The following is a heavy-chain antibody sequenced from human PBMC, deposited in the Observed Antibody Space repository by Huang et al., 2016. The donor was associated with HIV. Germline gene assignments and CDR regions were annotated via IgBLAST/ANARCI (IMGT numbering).Heavy chain of an antibody. D-gene: IGHD3-9*01. J-gene: IGHJ4*02. V-gene: IGHV1-24*01. CDR2: FDPENGET. CDR1: AYTLTELS. CDR3: ATGFDVFFDF. Sequence: QVQLVQSRAEVKKPGASVKVSCKVSAYTLTELSIHWVRQPPGKWLEWIGGFDPENGETIDAQKFQGRVTMTEDTSTETAFMELSGLRPEDTAVYYCATGFDVFFDFWGQGTLVTVSS.